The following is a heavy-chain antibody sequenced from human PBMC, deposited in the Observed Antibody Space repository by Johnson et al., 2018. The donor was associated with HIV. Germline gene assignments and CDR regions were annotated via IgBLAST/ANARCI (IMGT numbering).Heavy chain of an antibody. CDR1: GFTFSSYA. Sequence: QVQLVESGGGLVQPGGSLRLSCAASGFTFSSYAMSWVRQAPGKGLEWVAVISYDGSNKYYADSVKGRFTISRDNSKNTLYLQMNSLRAEDTAVYYCAKEDWNYLLGAFDIWGQGTMVTVSS. J-gene: IGHJ3*02. CDR3: AKEDWNYLLGAFDI. V-gene: IGHV3-30-3*01. D-gene: IGHD1-7*01. CDR2: ISYDGSNK.